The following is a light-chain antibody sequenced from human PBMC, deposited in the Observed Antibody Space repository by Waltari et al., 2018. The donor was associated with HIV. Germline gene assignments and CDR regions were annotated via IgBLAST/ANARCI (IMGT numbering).Light chain of an antibody. V-gene: IGLV6-57*01. CDR2: EDN. J-gene: IGLJ2*01. CDR3: QSYDTTTPVV. CDR1: SGSIASSY. Sequence: NFMLTQPHSVSESPGKTVSISCTSSSGSIASSYVQWYQQRPGSSPTAVIFEDNQRPSGVPERFSGSIDSSSNSASLTISGLKTEDEADYYCQSYDTTTPVVFGGGTRLTVL.